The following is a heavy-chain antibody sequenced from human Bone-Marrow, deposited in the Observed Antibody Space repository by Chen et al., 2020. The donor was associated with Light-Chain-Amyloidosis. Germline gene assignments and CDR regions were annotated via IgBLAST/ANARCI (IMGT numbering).Heavy chain of an antibody. J-gene: IGHJ4*02. Sequence: QVQLVESGGGVVQPGRSLRLSCAASGFTFSSYGMHWVRQAPGKGLEWVAVISYDGSNKYYADSVKGRFTISRDNSKNTLYLQMNSLRAEDTAVYYCASPRWFGELLPARFPENDYWGQGTLVTVSS. CDR3: ASPRWFGELLPARFPENDY. D-gene: IGHD3-10*01. CDR1: GFTFSSYG. CDR2: ISYDGSNK. V-gene: IGHV3-30*03.